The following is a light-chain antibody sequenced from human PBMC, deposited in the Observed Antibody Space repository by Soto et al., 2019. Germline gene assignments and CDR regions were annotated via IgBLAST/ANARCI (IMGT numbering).Light chain of an antibody. CDR2: GAS. CDR3: QQYGSSGT. Sequence: EIVLTQSPGTLSLSPGERATLSCRASQSVSNNYLAWYQQKPGHAPRVRIYGASNRATGIPDRFSGSGSGTDFTLTISRLEPEDFAVYYCQQYGSSGTFGQGTKVDI. J-gene: IGKJ1*01. V-gene: IGKV3-20*01. CDR1: QSVSNNY.